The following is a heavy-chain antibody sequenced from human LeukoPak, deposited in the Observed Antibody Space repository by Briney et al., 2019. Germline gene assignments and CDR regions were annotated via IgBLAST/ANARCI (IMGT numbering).Heavy chain of an antibody. Sequence: SVKVSCKASGGTFSSYAISWVRQAPGQGLEWMGRIIPIFGTANYAQKFQGRVTITTDESTSTAYMELSSLRSEDTAVYYCASSPNWGGILNNWLDPWGQGTPVTVSS. CDR2: IIPIFGTA. D-gene: IGHD7-27*01. J-gene: IGHJ5*02. V-gene: IGHV1-69*05. CDR1: GGTFSSYA. CDR3: ASSPNWGGILNNWLDP.